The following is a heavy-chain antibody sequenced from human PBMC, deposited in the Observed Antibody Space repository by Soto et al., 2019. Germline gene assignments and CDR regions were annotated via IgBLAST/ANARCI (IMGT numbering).Heavy chain of an antibody. J-gene: IGHJ4*02. CDR3: AVAVAGPTAIGY. Sequence: EVQLVESGGGLVPPGGSLRLSCAASGFTFSSYWMHWVRQAPGKGLVWVSRINSDGSSTSYADSVKGRFTISRDNAKNTLYLEMNSLRAEATAVYYCAVAVAGPTAIGYWGQGTLVTVSS. V-gene: IGHV3-74*01. D-gene: IGHD6-19*01. CDR1: GFTFSSYW. CDR2: INSDGSST.